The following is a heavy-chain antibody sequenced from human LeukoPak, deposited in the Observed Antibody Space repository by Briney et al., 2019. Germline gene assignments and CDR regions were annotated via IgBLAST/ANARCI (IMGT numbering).Heavy chain of an antibody. CDR2: VYSSGST. J-gene: IGHJ4*02. D-gene: IGHD5-18*01. CDR3: ARHLSGTAMAHYFDF. CDR1: GFTFSSYW. Sequence: GSLRLSCAASGFTFSSYWMSWVRQAPGKGLEWLASVYSSGSTHSNPSLTSRVSISIDMSKNQFSLKLYSVTASDAAIYYCARHLSGTAMAHYFDFWGQGTLVTVSS. V-gene: IGHV4-39*01.